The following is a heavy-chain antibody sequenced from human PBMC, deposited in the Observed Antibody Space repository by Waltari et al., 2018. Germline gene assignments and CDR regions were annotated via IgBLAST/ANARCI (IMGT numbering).Heavy chain of an antibody. J-gene: IGHJ2*01. CDR3: AAGSQRSPGDFDL. Sequence: QVQLQESGPGLVKPSETLSLTCAVSGYSISSGYYWGRIRQPPGKGLEWIGSIYHSGSTYYNPSLKSRVTISVDTSKNQFSLKLSSVTAADTAVYYCAAGSQRSPGDFDLWGRGTLVTVSS. CDR2: IYHSGST. CDR1: GYSISSGYY. V-gene: IGHV4-38-2*01. D-gene: IGHD1-26*01.